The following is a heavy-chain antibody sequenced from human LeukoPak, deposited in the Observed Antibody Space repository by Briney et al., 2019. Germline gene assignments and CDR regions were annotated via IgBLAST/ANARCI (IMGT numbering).Heavy chain of an antibody. V-gene: IGHV1-2*06. CDR2: INPNSGGT. D-gene: IGHD1-14*01. CDR3: ARDLSGISSATDAFDM. J-gene: IGHJ3*02. CDR1: GYTFTGYY. Sequence: ASVKVSCKASGYTFTGYYIHWVRQAPGQGLEWMGRINPNSGGTDSTQNFQGRVTMTRDTSMNTAYMEFSSLRSDDTALYYCARDLSGISSATDAFDMWGQGTMVTVSS.